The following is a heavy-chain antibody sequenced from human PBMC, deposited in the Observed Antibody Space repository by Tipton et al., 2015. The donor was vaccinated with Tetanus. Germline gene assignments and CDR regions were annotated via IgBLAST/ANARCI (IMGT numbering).Heavy chain of an antibody. CDR2: IDYFGTT. CDR3: ARTQGSALIDY. D-gene: IGHD2-8*01. CDR1: GGSISTYH. Sequence: TLSLTCTVSGGSISTYHWNWIRQFPGKGLEWIGYIDYFGTTKYNPSLKSRVAMSVDTSKSQLSLKLSSVTSADTAVYYCARTQGSALIDYWGQGTLVTVSS. J-gene: IGHJ4*02. V-gene: IGHV4-59*01.